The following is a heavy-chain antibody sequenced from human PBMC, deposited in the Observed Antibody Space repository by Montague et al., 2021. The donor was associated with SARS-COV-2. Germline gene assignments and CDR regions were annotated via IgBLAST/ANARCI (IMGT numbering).Heavy chain of an antibody. V-gene: IGHV4-59*08. CDR3: ARQITMVREPFDS. Sequence: SETRSLTCTVAGDSVSRSYWNWIRQSPGKGLEWIGNIYYYGSVNYNPSLESRLSISLDTSKNQLSLTLTSVTAADTATYYCARQITMVREPFDSWGQGTLVLVSS. D-gene: IGHD3-10*01. CDR1: GDSVSRSY. CDR2: IYYYGSV. J-gene: IGHJ4*02.